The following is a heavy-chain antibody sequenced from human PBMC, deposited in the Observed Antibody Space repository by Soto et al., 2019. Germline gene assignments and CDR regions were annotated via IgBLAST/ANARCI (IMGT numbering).Heavy chain of an antibody. V-gene: IGHV1-2*02. CDR3: ARGYNWNYHGRTVY. D-gene: IGHD1-7*01. CDR2: INPKSGGT. CDR1: GYRFIDYF. J-gene: IGHJ4*02. Sequence: ASVKVSCKASGYRFIDYFMHWVRRAPGKGLEWMGWINPKSGGTKIAQKFQGRTTMTRDTSINTVFMELSRLTSDDTAVYFCARGYNWNYHGRTVYWGLGTLVTVSS.